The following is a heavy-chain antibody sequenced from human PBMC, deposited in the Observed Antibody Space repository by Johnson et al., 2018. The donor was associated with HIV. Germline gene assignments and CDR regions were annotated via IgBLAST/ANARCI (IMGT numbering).Heavy chain of an antibody. CDR1: GFTFSSYA. V-gene: IGHV3-30-3*01. J-gene: IGHJ3*02. CDR3: AKDLYSSSWTNDAFDI. CDR2: ISYDGSNK. D-gene: IGHD6-13*01. Sequence: QEQLVESGGGLVQPGRSLRLSCAASGFTFSSYAMHWVRQAPGKGLEWVAVISYDGSNKYYADSVKGRFTISRDNSKNTLYLQMNRLRAEDTAVYYCAKDLYSSSWTNDAFDIWGQGTMVTVSS.